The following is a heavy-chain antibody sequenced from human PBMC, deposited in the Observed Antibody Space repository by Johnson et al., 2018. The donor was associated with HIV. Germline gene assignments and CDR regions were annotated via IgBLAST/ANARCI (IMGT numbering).Heavy chain of an antibody. J-gene: IGHJ3*02. CDR1: GFTFSSYG. V-gene: IGHV3-30*19. D-gene: IGHD3-22*01. CDR2: ISYDGSNK. Sequence: QVQLVESGGGVVQPGRSLRLSCAASGFTFSSYGMHWVRQAPGKGLEWVAVISYDGSNKYYADSVKGRFTISRDNSKNTLYLQMNSLRVEDTAWYYCARWVDSSVYYPLGFDIWGQGAMVTVSS. CDR3: ARWVDSSVYYPLGFDI.